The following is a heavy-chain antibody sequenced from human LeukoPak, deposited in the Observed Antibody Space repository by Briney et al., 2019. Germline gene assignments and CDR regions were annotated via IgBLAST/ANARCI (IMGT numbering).Heavy chain of an antibody. D-gene: IGHD3-3*01. CDR3: AKGRVFGVVIPSFDY. J-gene: IGHJ4*02. V-gene: IGHV3-30*18. Sequence: GGSLRLSCAASGFTFSSYGMHWVRQAPGKGLEWVAVISYDGSNKYYADSVKGRFTISRDNSKNTLYLQMNSLRAEDTAVYYCAKGRVFGVVIPSFDYWGQGTLVTVSP. CDR2: ISYDGSNK. CDR1: GFTFSSYG.